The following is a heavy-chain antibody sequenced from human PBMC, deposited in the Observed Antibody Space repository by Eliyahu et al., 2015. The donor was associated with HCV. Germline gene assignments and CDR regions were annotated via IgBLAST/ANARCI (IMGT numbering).Heavy chain of an antibody. V-gene: IGHV3-11*01. Sequence: QVQLVESGGGLVKPGGSLRLSCAASGXXFSDYXMXWIRQXPGKGLEWVSYIXXSGSTIYYADSVKGRFTXSRDNAKNSLYLEMNSLRAEDTAVYYCARDRGLCSGGDCSLGWFDPWGQGTLVTVSS. CDR1: GXXFSDYX. D-gene: IGHD2-21*02. CDR3: ARDRGLCSGGDCSLGWFDP. J-gene: IGHJ5*02. CDR2: IXXSGSTI.